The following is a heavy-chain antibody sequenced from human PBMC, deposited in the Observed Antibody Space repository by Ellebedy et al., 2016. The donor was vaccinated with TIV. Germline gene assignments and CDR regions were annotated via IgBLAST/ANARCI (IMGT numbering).Heavy chain of an antibody. D-gene: IGHD1-1*01. Sequence: MPSETLSLTCAVYGGSFSAYCWTRIRQPPGKGLEWIGEISHRGGRKYNPSLSSRVTISDDASRGQFSLKLSSVTAADTAVYFCARGVSGKREHYFDRWGQGTLVTVSS. V-gene: IGHV4-34*01. J-gene: IGHJ4*02. CDR1: GGSFSAYC. CDR3: ARGVSGKREHYFDR. CDR2: ISHRGGR.